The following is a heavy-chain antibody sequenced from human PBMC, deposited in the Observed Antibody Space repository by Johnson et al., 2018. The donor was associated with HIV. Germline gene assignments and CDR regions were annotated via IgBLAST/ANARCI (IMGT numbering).Heavy chain of an antibody. J-gene: IGHJ3*02. CDR2: ISYDGSNK. V-gene: IGHV3-30*18. D-gene: IGHD5-12*01. CDR3: AKDWEYSDYGGRNAFDI. CDR1: GFTFSSYW. Sequence: QVQLVESGGGLVQPGGSLRLSCAASGFTFSSYWMSWVRQAPGKGLEWVAVISYDGSNKYYADSLKGRFTISRDNSKNTLYLQMNSLRADDTAVYDCAKDWEYSDYGGRNAFDIWGQGTMVTVSS.